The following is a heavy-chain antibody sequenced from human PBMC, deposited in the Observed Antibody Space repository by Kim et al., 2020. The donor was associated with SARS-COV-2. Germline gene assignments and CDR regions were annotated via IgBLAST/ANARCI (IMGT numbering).Heavy chain of an antibody. D-gene: IGHD2-15*01. CDR2: IYYSGST. J-gene: IGHJ4*02. V-gene: IGHV4-39*07. Sequence: SETLSLTCTVSGGSISSSSYYWGWIRQPPGKGLEWIGSIYYSGSTYYNPSLKSRVTISVDTSKNQFSLKLSSVTAADTAVYYCASSSGGKDYWGQGTLVTVSS. CDR1: GGSISSSSYY. CDR3: ASSSGGKDY.